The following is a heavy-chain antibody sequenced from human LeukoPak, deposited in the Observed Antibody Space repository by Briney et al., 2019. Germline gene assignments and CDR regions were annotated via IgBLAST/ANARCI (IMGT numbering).Heavy chain of an antibody. J-gene: IGHJ4*02. V-gene: IGHV3-7*01. CDR2: IKQDGSDK. CDR3: ARDVGWTGGFFDY. CDR1: GFTFSSYW. D-gene: IGHD6-19*01. Sequence: PGGSLRLSCAASGFTFSSYWMSWVRQAPGKGLEWVANIKQDGSDKYYVDSVKGRFTISRDNADNSLYLQMNNLRVEDTAVYYCARDVGWTGGFFDYWGQGSLVTVSS.